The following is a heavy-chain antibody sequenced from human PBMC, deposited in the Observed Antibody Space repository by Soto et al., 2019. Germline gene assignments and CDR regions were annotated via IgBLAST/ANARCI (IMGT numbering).Heavy chain of an antibody. CDR3: AATFGGVIVKDFDY. Sequence: QVQLVESGGGVVQPGRSLRLSCAASGFTFSSDGMHWVRQAPGKGLEWVAVIWYDGRNKYYADSVKGRITISRDNSKNTRYLQMNSLRAEDTAVYYCAATFGGVIVKDFDYWGQGTLVTVSS. V-gene: IGHV3-33*01. J-gene: IGHJ4*02. CDR1: GFTFSSDG. CDR2: IWYDGRNK. D-gene: IGHD3-16*02.